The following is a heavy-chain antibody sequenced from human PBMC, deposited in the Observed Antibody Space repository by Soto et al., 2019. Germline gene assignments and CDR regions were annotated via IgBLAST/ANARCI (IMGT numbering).Heavy chain of an antibody. CDR3: ARDRYYYDSSGYYYGYGFDY. Sequence: SVKVSCKASGGTFSSYTIIWVRQAPGQGLEWMGRIIPILGIANYAQKFQGRVTITADKSTSTAYMELSSLRSEDTAVYYCARDRYYYDSSGYYYGYGFDYWGQGTLVTVSS. CDR2: IIPILGIA. J-gene: IGHJ4*02. V-gene: IGHV1-69*04. CDR1: GGTFSSYT. D-gene: IGHD3-22*01.